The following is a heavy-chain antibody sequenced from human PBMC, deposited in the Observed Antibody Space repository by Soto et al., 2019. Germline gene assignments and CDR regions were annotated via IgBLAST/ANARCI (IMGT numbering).Heavy chain of an antibody. CDR2: INAGTGNT. CDR3: ARVSGYYLPDY. Sequence: QVQLVQSGAEKKKPGASVKVSCKASGYTFTNYATHWVRQAPGQRLEWMGWINAGTGNTKYSQKFQGRVTITRDTSASTAYMELSSLRSEDTAVYYCARVSGYYLPDYWGQGTLVTVSS. V-gene: IGHV1-3*05. J-gene: IGHJ4*02. CDR1: GYTFTNYA. D-gene: IGHD5-12*01.